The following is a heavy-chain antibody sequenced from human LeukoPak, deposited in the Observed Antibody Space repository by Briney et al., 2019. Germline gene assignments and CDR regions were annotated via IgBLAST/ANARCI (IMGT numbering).Heavy chain of an antibody. CDR2: IWYDGSNK. D-gene: IGHD3-3*01. Sequence: GGSLRLSCAASGFTFSSYGMHWVRQAPGKGLEWVAVIWYDGSNKYYADSVKGRFTISRDNSKNTLYLQMNSLRAEDTAVYYCARSFWSGYYTVEYFQHWGQGTLVTVSS. J-gene: IGHJ1*01. CDR3: ARSFWSGYYTVEYFQH. V-gene: IGHV3-33*01. CDR1: GFTFSSYG.